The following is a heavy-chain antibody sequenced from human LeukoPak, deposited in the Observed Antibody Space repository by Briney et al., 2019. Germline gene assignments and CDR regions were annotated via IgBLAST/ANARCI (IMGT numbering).Heavy chain of an antibody. D-gene: IGHD3-10*01. J-gene: IGHJ4*02. CDR2: INHSGST. CDR3: ARGLSPYGSGSYPSQYYFDY. V-gene: IGHV4-34*01. CDR1: GGSFSGYY. Sequence: PSETLSLTCAVYGGSFSGYYWSWIRQPPGKGLEWIGEINHSGSTNYNPSLKSRVTISVDTSKNQFSLKLSSVTAADTAVYYCARGLSPYGSGSYPSQYYFDYWGQGTLVTVSS.